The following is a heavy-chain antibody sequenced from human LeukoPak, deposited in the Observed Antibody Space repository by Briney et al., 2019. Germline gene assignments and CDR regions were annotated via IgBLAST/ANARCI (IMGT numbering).Heavy chain of an antibody. CDR2: ISWNSGSI. V-gene: IGHV3-9*03. CDR3: AKDIGDFWSGSGAFDI. CDR1: GFTFDDYA. Sequence: GGSLRLSCAASGFTFDDYAMHWVRQAPGKGLEWVSGISWNSGSIGYADSVKGRFTISRDNAKNSLYLQMNSLRAEDMALYYCAKDIGDFWSGSGAFDIWGQGTMVTVSS. J-gene: IGHJ3*02. D-gene: IGHD3-3*01.